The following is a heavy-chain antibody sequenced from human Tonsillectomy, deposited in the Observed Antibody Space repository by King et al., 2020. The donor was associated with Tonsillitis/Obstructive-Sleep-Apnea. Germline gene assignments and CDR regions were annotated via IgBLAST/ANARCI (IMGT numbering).Heavy chain of an antibody. Sequence: VQLQESGPGLVKPSEILSLPCIVSGGSISSDYWSWIRQPPGKGLEWIGYIYHSGGTNYNPSLKSRVTISVDTSKNQFSLKLNAVTAADTAVYYCGRAMVFESGGGAFDFWGQGTMVTVSS. CDR2: IYHSGGT. V-gene: IGHV4-59*01. J-gene: IGHJ3*01. D-gene: IGHD4/OR15-4a*01. CDR3: GRAMVFESGGGAFDF. CDR1: GGSISSDY.